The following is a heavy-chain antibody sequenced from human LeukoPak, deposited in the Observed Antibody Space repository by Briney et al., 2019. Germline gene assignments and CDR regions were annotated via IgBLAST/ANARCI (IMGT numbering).Heavy chain of an antibody. CDR3: ARGSCGDYDY. CDR2: IDSSSSYI. D-gene: IGHD4-17*01. Sequence: GGSLRLSCAASGSTFSSYTMNWVRQAPGKGLEWVSSIDSSSSYISYADSVKGRFTISRDNAKNSLSLQMNSLRAEDTAVYYCARGSCGDYDYWGQGTLLTVSS. J-gene: IGHJ4*02. CDR1: GSTFSSYT. V-gene: IGHV3-21*01.